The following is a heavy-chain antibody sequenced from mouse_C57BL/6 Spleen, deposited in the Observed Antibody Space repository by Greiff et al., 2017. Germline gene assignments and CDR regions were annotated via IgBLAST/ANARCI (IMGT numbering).Heavy chain of an antibody. J-gene: IGHJ2*01. CDR3: ASTVLAPCGDY. Sequence: VQLQQSGAELVKPGASVKISCKASGYTFTDYNIDWMKQSPGKSLEWIGDFHPNNGSTKYNQKFKGKDTLTVDKSSSTAYMELRSLTSEDTAVYFCASTVLAPCGDYWGQGTTLTVSS. V-gene: IGHV1-18*01. CDR2: FHPNNGST. CDR1: GYTFTDYN. D-gene: IGHD1-3*01.